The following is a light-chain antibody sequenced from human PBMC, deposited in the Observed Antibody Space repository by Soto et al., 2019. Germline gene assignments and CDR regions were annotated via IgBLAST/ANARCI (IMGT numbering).Light chain of an antibody. J-gene: IGKJ1*01. CDR2: KAS. V-gene: IGKV1-39*01. CDR3: QQTYATPQT. CDR1: QSISRF. Sequence: DIQMTQSPSSMSASIGDTVTITCRTSQSISRFLNWYQQRPGRAPRLLIYKASTLQIGVPSRFSGSESRTDFTLTITNLQPEDFATYFCQQTYATPQTFGQGTKV.